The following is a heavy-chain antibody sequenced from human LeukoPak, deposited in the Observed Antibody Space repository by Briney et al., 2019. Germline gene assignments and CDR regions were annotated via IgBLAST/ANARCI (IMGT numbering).Heavy chain of an antibody. V-gene: IGHV1-8*03. CDR2: MNPNSGNT. D-gene: IGHD3-22*01. Sequence: ASVKVSCKASGYTFTSYDINWVRQATGQGLEWMGWMNPNSGNTGYAQKFQGRATITRNTSISTAYMELSSLRSEDTAVYYCARGNAYYYDSSGYYPDYWGQGTLVTVSS. J-gene: IGHJ4*02. CDR1: GYTFTSYD. CDR3: ARGNAYYYDSSGYYPDY.